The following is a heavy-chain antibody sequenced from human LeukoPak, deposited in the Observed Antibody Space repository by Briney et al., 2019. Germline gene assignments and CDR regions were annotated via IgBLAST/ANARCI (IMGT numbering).Heavy chain of an antibody. Sequence: PSETLSLTCTVSGGSISTYYWNWIRQPPGKGLEWIGCIYYSGSTNYNPSLKSRVTISVDTSKNQFSLKLSSVTAADTAVYYCARGLSLPHAEAAAGTSAFDIWGQGTMVTVSS. CDR2: IYYSGST. D-gene: IGHD6-13*01. CDR1: GGSISTYY. CDR3: ARGLSLPHAEAAAGTSAFDI. V-gene: IGHV4-59*01. J-gene: IGHJ3*02.